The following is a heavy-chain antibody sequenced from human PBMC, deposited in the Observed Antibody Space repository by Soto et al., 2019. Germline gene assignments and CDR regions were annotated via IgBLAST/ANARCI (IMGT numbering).Heavy chain of an antibody. CDR1: GGSFSGYY. CDR2: INHSGST. CDR3: ARWLVVAATESAGDY. J-gene: IGHJ4*02. Sequence: QVQLQQWGAGLLKPSETLSLTCAVYGGSFSGYYWSWIRQPPGKGLEWIGEINHSGSTNYNPSLKSRVTLSVDTSKNQFSLKLSSVTAADTAVYYCARWLVVAATESAGDYWGQGTLVTVSS. V-gene: IGHV4-34*01. D-gene: IGHD2-15*01.